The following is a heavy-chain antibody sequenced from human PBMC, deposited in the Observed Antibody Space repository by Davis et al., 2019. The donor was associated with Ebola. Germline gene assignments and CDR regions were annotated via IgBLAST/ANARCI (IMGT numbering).Heavy chain of an antibody. CDR1: GFTFSSYA. CDR3: ARGGESLTMIVVVSSFDY. V-gene: IGHV3-30-3*01. D-gene: IGHD3-22*01. J-gene: IGHJ4*02. CDR2: ISYDGSNK. Sequence: GESLKISCAASGFTFSSYAMHWVRQAPGKGLEWVAVISYDGSNKYYADSVKGRFTISRDNSKNTLYLQMNSLRAEDTAVYYCARGGESLTMIVVVSSFDYWGQGTLVTVSS.